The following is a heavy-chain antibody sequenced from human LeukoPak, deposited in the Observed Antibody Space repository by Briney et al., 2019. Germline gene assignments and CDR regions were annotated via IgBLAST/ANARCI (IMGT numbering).Heavy chain of an antibody. J-gene: IGHJ4*02. D-gene: IGHD6-6*01. CDR3: ARDMYTTSSARGAY. V-gene: IGHV3-74*01. CDR1: GFTLSTYW. CDR2: INSDGSST. Sequence: GGSLRLSCAASGFTLSTYWMHWVRQGPGKGLEWVSRINSDGSSTTYADSVKGRFTISRDNDKNTLYLQMNRLRAEDTAVYYCARDMYTTSSARGAYWGQGTLVTVSS.